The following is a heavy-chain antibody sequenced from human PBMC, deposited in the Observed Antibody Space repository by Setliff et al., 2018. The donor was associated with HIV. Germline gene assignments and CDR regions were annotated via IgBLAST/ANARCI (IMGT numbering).Heavy chain of an antibody. V-gene: IGHV4-39*07. CDR3: ARAFFFDTSGYRSYYHYMDVWGDSSSSFFFDY. Sequence: SETLSLTCTVSGGSIKSSSYYWGWIRQPPGKGLEWIGSIYYSGNTYYNPSLKSRVTISVDTSRNQFSLRLSSVTAADTAIYYCARAFFFDTSGYRSYYHYMDVWGDSSSSFFFDYWGQGTLVTVSS. CDR1: GGSIKSSSYY. D-gene: IGHD3-22*01. J-gene: IGHJ4*02. CDR2: IYYSGNT.